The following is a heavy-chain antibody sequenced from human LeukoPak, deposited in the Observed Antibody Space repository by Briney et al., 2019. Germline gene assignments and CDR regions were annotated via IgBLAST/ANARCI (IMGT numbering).Heavy chain of an antibody. CDR2: ISSSSSYI. D-gene: IGHD1-7*01. J-gene: IGHJ4*02. CDR3: ARSGGELPIY. Sequence: GGSLRLSCAASGFTFSSYSMNWVRRAPGKGLEWVSSISSSSSYIYYADSVKGRFTISRDNAKNSLYLQMNSLRAEDTAVYYCARSGGELPIYWGQGTLVTVSS. CDR1: GFTFSSYS. V-gene: IGHV3-21*01.